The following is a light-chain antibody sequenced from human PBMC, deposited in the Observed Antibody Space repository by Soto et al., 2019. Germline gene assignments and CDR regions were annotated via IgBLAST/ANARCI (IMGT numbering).Light chain of an antibody. CDR3: QQLYIFPLT. CDR1: QGISSF. Sequence: DIQMTQSPSTLSASVGDSVTITCRASQGISSFLAWYQQKPGKAPNLLMYAASTLQSGVPSRFSGGESGTEYTLTISSLQPEDSATYYCQQLYIFPLTFGQGTRLEIK. J-gene: IGKJ5*01. V-gene: IGKV1-9*01. CDR2: AAS.